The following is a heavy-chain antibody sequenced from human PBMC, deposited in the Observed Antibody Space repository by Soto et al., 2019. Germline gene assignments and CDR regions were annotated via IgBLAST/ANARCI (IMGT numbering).Heavy chain of an antibody. V-gene: IGHV1-18*01. D-gene: IGHD3-3*01. J-gene: IGHJ3*02. CDR1: GHTFTSYG. Sequence: VASVKVSCKASGHTFTSYGISWVRQAPGQGLEWMGWISAYNGNTNYAQKLQGRVTMTTDTSTSTAYMELRSLRSDDTAVYYCARESRQRFLEWLLRPDAFDIWGQGTMVTVSS. CDR3: ARESRQRFLEWLLRPDAFDI. CDR2: ISAYNGNT.